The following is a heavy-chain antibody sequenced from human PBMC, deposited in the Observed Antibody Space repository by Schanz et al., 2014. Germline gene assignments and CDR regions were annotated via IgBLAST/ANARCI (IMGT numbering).Heavy chain of an antibody. CDR2: IKTKTDGGTT. Sequence: EVQLVESGGGLVKPGGSLRLSCAASGFTSSNTWMSWVRQAPGKGLEWVGRIKTKTDGGTTDYAAPVKGRFTISRDDSTNTLYLQMNSLRAGDTAVYYCARVWKDQYIVVRSGWSDGMDVWGQGTAVTVSS. CDR1: GFTSSNTW. J-gene: IGHJ6*02. V-gene: IGHV3-15*01. D-gene: IGHD3-22*01. CDR3: ARVWKDQYIVVRSGWSDGMDV.